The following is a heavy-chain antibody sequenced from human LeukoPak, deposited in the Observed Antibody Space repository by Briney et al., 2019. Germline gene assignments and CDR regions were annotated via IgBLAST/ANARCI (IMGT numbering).Heavy chain of an antibody. CDR1: GYTFTSYD. J-gene: IGHJ4*02. CDR2: MNPNSGNT. CDR3: ARLDGTTGTFGY. Sequence: GPVKVSCKASGYTFTSYDINWVRQATGQGLEWMGWMNPNSGNTGYAQKFQGRVTMTRNTSISTAYMELSSLRSEDTAVYYCARLDGTTGTFGYWGQGTLVTVSS. V-gene: IGHV1-8*01. D-gene: IGHD1-1*01.